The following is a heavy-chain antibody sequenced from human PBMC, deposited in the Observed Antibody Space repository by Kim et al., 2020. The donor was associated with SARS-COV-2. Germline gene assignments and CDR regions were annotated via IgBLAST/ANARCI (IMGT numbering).Heavy chain of an antibody. CDR2: ITKNSATI. D-gene: IGHD3-16*01. V-gene: IGHV3-48*02. CDR3: VRDSWGGAFDI. Sequence: GGSLRLSCATSGFTFSAYDMNWVRLSPGKGLEWLSFITKNSATIYYADSMMGRFTISRDNAKNSLYLQMNSLRDEDTGVYYCVRDSWGGAFDIWGQGTMV. CDR1: GFTFSAYD. J-gene: IGHJ3*02.